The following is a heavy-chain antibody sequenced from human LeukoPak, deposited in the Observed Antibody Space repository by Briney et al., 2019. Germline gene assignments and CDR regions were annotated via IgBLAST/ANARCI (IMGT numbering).Heavy chain of an antibody. D-gene: IGHD5-18*01. CDR3: ARQAYSALYYFDY. V-gene: IGHV4-59*01. J-gene: IGHJ4*02. CDR2: IYYSGST. Sequence: PSETLSLTCTVSGGSISSYYWSWIRQPPGKGLEWIGYIYYSGSTNYNPSLKSRVTISVDTSKNQFSLKLSSVTAADTAVYCCARQAYSALYYFDYWGQGTLVTVSS. CDR1: GGSISSYY.